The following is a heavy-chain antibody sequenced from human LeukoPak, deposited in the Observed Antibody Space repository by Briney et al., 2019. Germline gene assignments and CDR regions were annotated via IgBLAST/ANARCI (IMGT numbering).Heavy chain of an antibody. J-gene: IGHJ4*02. CDR2: ISGSGGST. CDR1: GFTFRSYG. Sequence: QPGGSLRLSCAASGFTFRSYGMSWVRRAPGKGLEWVSAISGSGGSTYYADSVKGRFTISRDNSKNTLYLQMNSLRAEDTAVYYCAKGLLVAGYNYDYWGQGTLVTVSS. V-gene: IGHV3-23*01. D-gene: IGHD6-19*01. CDR3: AKGLLVAGYNYDY.